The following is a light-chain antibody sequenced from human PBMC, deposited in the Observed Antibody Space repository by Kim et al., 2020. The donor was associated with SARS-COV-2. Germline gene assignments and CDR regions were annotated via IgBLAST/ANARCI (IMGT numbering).Light chain of an antibody. V-gene: IGKV3-20*01. Sequence: EIVLTQSPGTLSLSPGEIATLSCRASQSVSSSFLAWYQQKAGQAPRLLIYGASSRATGIPDRFSGSGSGTDFTLTISRLEPEDFAVYYCQQYGNSPCTFGPGTKVDIK. CDR1: QSVSSSF. J-gene: IGKJ3*01. CDR2: GAS. CDR3: QQYGNSPCT.